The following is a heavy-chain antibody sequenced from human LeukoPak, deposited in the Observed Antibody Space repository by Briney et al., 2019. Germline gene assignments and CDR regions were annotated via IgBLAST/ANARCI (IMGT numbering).Heavy chain of an antibody. V-gene: IGHV4-59*08. CDR1: SDSISGYY. Sequence: SETLSLTCTVSSDSISGYYWTWIRQPPGKGLEWIGYIFYDGSTNYNPSLKSRLTISLDTSKNQISLKLSSVTAADTAVYYCARVEARRAFDIWGQGTMVTVSS. D-gene: IGHD6-6*01. CDR3: ARVEARRAFDI. CDR2: IFYDGST. J-gene: IGHJ3*02.